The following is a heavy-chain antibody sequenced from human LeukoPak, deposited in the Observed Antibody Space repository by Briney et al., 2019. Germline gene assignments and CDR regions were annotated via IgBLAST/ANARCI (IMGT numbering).Heavy chain of an antibody. Sequence: GGSLRLSCAASGFIFTNYAMSWVRQAPGKGLEWVSSISGSGGTTDYADSVKGRFTISRDNSKNTLYLQMNGLRAEDTAVYYCSKVRYFDRDAFDIWGQGTMVTVSS. D-gene: IGHD3-9*01. J-gene: IGHJ3*02. CDR2: ISGSGGTT. V-gene: IGHV3-23*01. CDR3: SKVRYFDRDAFDI. CDR1: GFIFTNYA.